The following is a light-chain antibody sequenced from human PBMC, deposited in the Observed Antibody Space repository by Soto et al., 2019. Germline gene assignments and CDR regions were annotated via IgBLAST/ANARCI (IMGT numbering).Light chain of an antibody. CDR3: QQRSNWPPFS. CDR2: DAS. J-gene: IGKJ3*01. CDR1: QSISAKH. Sequence: EIVLTQSPGLLSSSPGETAVLSCRASQSISAKHLAWYQLRPGQSPRLLIYDASTRATGVPARFSGSGSGTDFTLTISSLEPEDFAVYYCQQRSNWPPFSFGPGTTVDIK. V-gene: IGKV3-11*01.